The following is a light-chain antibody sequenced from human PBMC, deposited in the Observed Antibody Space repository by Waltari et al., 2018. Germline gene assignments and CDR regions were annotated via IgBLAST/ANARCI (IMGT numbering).Light chain of an antibody. CDR1: QSISSY. V-gene: IGKV1-39*01. CDR2: AAS. J-gene: IGKJ3*01. Sequence: IQMTQSPSFLSASVGDRVTITCRASQSISSYLNWYQQRPGKAPKLLIYAASSLQSGVPSRFSGRGSGTDFTLTISSLQPEDFATYYCQQSYSTPHFGPGTKVDIK. CDR3: QQSYSTPH.